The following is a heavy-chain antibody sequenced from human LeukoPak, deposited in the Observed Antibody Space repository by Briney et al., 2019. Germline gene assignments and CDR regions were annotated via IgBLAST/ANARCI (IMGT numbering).Heavy chain of an antibody. CDR3: ASGAPFSFDY. CDR2: IRYDGSNK. Sequence: PGGSLRLSCAASGFTFSSYGMHWVRQAPGKGLEWVAFIRYDGSNKYYADSVKGRFTISRDNSKNTLYLQMNSLRAEDTAVYYCASGAPFSFDYWGQGTLVTVSS. J-gene: IGHJ4*02. V-gene: IGHV3-30*02. D-gene: IGHD2/OR15-2a*01. CDR1: GFTFSSYG.